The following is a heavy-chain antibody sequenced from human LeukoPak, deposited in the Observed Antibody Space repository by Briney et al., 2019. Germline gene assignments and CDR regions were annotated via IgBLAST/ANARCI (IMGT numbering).Heavy chain of an antibody. Sequence: PSETLSLTCTVSGGSISSYYWSWIRQPPGKGLEWVGYISYSGSTNYKPSLKSRVTISADTSKSQFSLKLNSVTAADTAVYYCACRQGAVSPLDYWGQGTLVTVSS. CDR3: ACRQGAVSPLDY. CDR2: ISYSGST. J-gene: IGHJ4*02. V-gene: IGHV4-59*01. CDR1: GGSISSYY. D-gene: IGHD2/OR15-2a*01.